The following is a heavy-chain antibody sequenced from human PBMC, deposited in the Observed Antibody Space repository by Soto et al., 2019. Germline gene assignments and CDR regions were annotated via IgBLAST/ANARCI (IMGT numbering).Heavy chain of an antibody. V-gene: IGHV4-39*01. Sequence: SETLSLTCTVSGGSISSSSYYWGWIRQPPGKGLEWIGSIYYSGSTYYNPSLKSRVTISVDTSKNQFSLKLSSVTAADTAVYYFARLFRVTTVSQFDYWGQGTLVTVSS. J-gene: IGHJ4*02. D-gene: IGHD4-17*01. CDR1: GGSISSSSYY. CDR2: IYYSGST. CDR3: ARLFRVTTVSQFDY.